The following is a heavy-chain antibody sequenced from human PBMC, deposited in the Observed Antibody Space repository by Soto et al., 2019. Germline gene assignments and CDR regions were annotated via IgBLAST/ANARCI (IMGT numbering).Heavy chain of an antibody. Sequence: GGSLRLSCVVSGFTFSTYSINWVRQAPGKGLEWVSSISSRSDIYYADSVKGRFTISRDNAKNSVSLQMNSLRAEDTAVYYCAREYTAWPLAYGLDVWGQGTTVTVSS. CDR2: ISSRSDI. D-gene: IGHD2-2*02. CDR3: AREYTAWPLAYGLDV. J-gene: IGHJ6*02. V-gene: IGHV3-21*01. CDR1: GFTFSTYS.